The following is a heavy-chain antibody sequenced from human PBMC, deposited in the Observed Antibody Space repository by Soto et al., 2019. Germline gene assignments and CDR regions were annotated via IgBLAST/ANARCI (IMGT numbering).Heavy chain of an antibody. J-gene: IGHJ2*01. CDR1: GFTASNFW. CDR2: INGDGSSR. D-gene: IGHD3-9*01. Sequence: VESGGGVFQSGGSLRLSCAASGFTASNFWMHWVRQAPGEGLVWVARINGDGSSRTYAESVKGRLTISRDNAKNMVFLDMKSLRGADTAVYYCARDFDWNLDAWGRGTLVTVSS. CDR3: ARDFDWNLDA. V-gene: IGHV3-74*03.